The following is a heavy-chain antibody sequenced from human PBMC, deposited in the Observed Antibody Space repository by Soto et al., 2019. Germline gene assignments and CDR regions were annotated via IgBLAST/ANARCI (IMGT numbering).Heavy chain of an antibody. Sequence: ASETLSLTCTVSGGSVSSGGYSRNWIRQPPGKGLEWIGYVYYSENTKYNPSLKSRVTISVDTSKDQISLKLSSVTAADTAVYYCARVGLGYSNSWGFDPWGQGTLVTVSS. V-gene: IGHV4-61*08. CDR3: ARVGLGYSNSWGFDP. D-gene: IGHD6-6*01. J-gene: IGHJ5*02. CDR2: VYYSENT. CDR1: GGSVSSGGYS.